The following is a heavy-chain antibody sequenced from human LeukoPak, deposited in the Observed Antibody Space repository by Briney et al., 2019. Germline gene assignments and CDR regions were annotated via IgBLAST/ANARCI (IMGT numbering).Heavy chain of an antibody. CDR3: AREEGAFAVTTSFV. CDR1: GGSISSSSW. CDR2: IYHSGST. D-gene: IGHD4-17*01. V-gene: IGHV4-28*03. J-gene: IGHJ4*02. Sequence: SETLSLTCAVSGGSISSSSWWSWIRQPPGKGLEWIGYIYHSGSTYYNPSLKSRVTISVDRSKNQFSLKLSSVTAADTAVYYCAREEGAFAVTTSFVWGQGTLVTVSS.